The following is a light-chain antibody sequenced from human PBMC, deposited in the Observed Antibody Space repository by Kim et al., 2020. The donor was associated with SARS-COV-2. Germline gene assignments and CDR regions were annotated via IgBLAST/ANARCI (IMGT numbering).Light chain of an antibody. V-gene: IGKV3-15*01. J-gene: IGKJ1*01. CDR3: QQYNNWPGRT. Sequence: FPGERATLACRASQSFSSNLAWYQQKPGQAPRLLIYGASTRATGIPARFSGSGSGTEFTLTISSLQSEDFAVYYCQQYNNWPGRTFGQGTKVDIK. CDR1: QSFSSN. CDR2: GAS.